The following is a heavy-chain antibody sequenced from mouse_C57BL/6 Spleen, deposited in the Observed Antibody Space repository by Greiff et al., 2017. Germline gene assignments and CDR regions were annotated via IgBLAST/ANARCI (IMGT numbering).Heavy chain of an antibody. CDR2: IDPSDSYT. CDR1: GYTFTSYW. V-gene: IGHV1-59*01. CDR3: ARRRVYYAMDY. J-gene: IGHJ4*01. Sequence: VQLQQPGAELVRPGTSVKLSCKASGYTFTSYWMHWVKQRPGQGLEWIGVIDPSDSYTNYNQKFKGQATLTVDTSSSTAYMQLSSLTSEDSAVYYGARRRVYYAMDYWGQGTSVTVSS.